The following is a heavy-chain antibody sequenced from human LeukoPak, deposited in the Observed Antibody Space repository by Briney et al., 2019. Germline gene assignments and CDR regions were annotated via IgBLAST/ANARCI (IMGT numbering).Heavy chain of an antibody. V-gene: IGHV1-2*02. CDR2: INPNSFGT. CDR3: ARDFIRGSSFAYRLLES. CDR1: GYTFIDYY. D-gene: IGHD5-18*01. J-gene: IGHJ4*02. Sequence: GASVKVSCKTSGYTFIDYYVYWVRKAPRQPLEWLGWINPNSFGTSNAQMLERSVTFTRDMSINTGYMEMRRLTSDDPAVYYCARDFIRGSSFAYRLLESWGQGTLVIVSS.